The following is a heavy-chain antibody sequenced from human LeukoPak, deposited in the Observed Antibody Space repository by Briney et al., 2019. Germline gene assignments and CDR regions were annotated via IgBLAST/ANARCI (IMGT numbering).Heavy chain of an antibody. CDR3: ASVTYYYGSGTLTYNWFDP. CDR2: INHSGST. V-gene: IGHV4-34*01. CDR1: GGSFSGYY. D-gene: IGHD3-10*01. J-gene: IGHJ5*02. Sequence: MASETLSLTCAVYGGSFSGYYWSWIRQPPGKGLEWIGEINHSGSTNYNPSLKSRVTISVDTSKNQFSLKLSSVTAADTAVYYCASVTYYYGSGTLTYNWFDPWGQGTLVTVSS.